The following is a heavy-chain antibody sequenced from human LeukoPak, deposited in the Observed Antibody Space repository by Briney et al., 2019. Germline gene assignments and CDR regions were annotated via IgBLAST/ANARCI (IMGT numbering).Heavy chain of an antibody. Sequence: SVKVSCKASGGTFSSYAISWVRQAPGQGLEWMGGIIPIFGTANYAQKFQGRVTITTDESTSTAYMELSSLRSEDTAVYYCARDGDYYDSSGFNDAFDSWGQGTMVTVSS. D-gene: IGHD3-22*01. V-gene: IGHV1-69*05. CDR3: ARDGDYYDSSGFNDAFDS. CDR1: GGTFSSYA. CDR2: IIPIFGTA. J-gene: IGHJ3*02.